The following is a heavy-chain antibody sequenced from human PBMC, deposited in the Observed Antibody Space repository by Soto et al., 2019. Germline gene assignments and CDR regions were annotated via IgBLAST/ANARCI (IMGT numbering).Heavy chain of an antibody. Sequence: QLQLQESGSGLVKPSQTLSLTCAVSGGSISSGGYSWSWIRQPPGKGLGWNGYIYPSGSTYYNPSRKGRVTISLDSSKNQFPLKLSSVTATDMAVYYCAVGEMATIGRRYFQNWGQGTMVTVSS. CDR3: AVGEMATIGRRYFQN. V-gene: IGHV4-30-2*01. CDR2: IYPSGST. D-gene: IGHD3-16*01. CDR1: GGSISSGGYS. J-gene: IGHJ1*01.